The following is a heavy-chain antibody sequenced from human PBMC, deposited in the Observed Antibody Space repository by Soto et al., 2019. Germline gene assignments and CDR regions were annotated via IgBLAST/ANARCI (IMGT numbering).Heavy chain of an antibody. CDR3: ATTTGGWGDLDY. J-gene: IGHJ4*02. V-gene: IGHV1-69*14. CDR2: ISATFGTT. CDR1: GGTFSSYT. Sequence: QVQLVQSGAEVKEPGSSVKVSCKASGGTFSSYTFTWVRQAPGQGLECMGGISATFGTTNYAQKFQGRITVTADKSTNTVYMELTNLRSDDTAVYYCATTTGGWGDLDYWGQGTLVTVTT. D-gene: IGHD6-19*01.